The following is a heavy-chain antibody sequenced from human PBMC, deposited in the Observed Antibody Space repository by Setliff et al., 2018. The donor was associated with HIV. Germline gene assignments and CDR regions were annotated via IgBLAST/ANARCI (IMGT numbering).Heavy chain of an antibody. CDR1: GGSITSGGYY. CDR2: TYSSGST. CDR3: ARDTGPTVTYYYYYGMDV. Sequence: PSETLSLTCTVSGGSITSGGYYLNWIRQHPGEGLEWIGHTYSSGSTFYNPSLESRVSILLDTSKKQISLELRSVTAADTAVYYCARDTGPTVTYYYYYGMDVWGQGTTVTVSS. J-gene: IGHJ6*02. D-gene: IGHD4-4*01. V-gene: IGHV4-31*03.